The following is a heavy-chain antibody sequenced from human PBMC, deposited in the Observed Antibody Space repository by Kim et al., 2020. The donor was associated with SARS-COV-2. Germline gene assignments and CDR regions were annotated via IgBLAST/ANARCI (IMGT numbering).Heavy chain of an antibody. CDR3: ARERYYSSSSPFDY. CDR1: GFTFSSYA. D-gene: IGHD6-6*01. Sequence: GGSLRLSCAASGFTFSSYAMHWVRQAPGKGLEWVAVISYDGSNKYYADSVKGRFTISRDNSKNTLYLQMNSLRAEDTAVYYCARERYYSSSSPFDYWGQGTLVTVSS. CDR2: ISYDGSNK. V-gene: IGHV3-30-3*01. J-gene: IGHJ4*02.